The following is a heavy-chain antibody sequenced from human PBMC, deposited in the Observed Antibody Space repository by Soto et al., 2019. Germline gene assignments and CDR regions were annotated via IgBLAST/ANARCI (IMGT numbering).Heavy chain of an antibody. D-gene: IGHD3-10*01. CDR3: AKPVQVGPGYYYGIDV. J-gene: IGHJ6*02. Sequence: EVQLLESGGGLVQPGGSLRLSCAASGFNFSSYGMTWVRQAPGKGLEWVSAIRVGGAGTFYADSVKGRFTVSRDTSRNRLSVNMNILRAEDTAVYCCAKPVQVGPGYYYGIDVWGQGTTVTVSS. CDR1: GFNFSSYG. V-gene: IGHV3-23*01. CDR2: IRVGGAGT.